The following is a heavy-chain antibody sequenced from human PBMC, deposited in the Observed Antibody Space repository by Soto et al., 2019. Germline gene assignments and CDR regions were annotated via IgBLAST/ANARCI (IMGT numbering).Heavy chain of an antibody. J-gene: IGHJ6*02. V-gene: IGHV3-30*18. CDR2: ISYDGSNT. Sequence: QVQLVESGGGVVQPGRSLRLSCAASGFTFSSYGMHWVRQAPGKGLEWVAVISYDGSNTYYADSVKGRFTISRDNSKNTLYLQRNSLRAEDTAVYYCAKDGGYDFAYGMDVWGQGTTVTVSS. D-gene: IGHD5-12*01. CDR1: GFTFSSYG. CDR3: AKDGGYDFAYGMDV.